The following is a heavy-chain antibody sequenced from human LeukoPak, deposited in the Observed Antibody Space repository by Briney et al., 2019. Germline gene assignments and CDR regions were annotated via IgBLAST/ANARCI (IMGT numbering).Heavy chain of an antibody. J-gene: IGHJ4*02. CDR1: GFTFSDYY. V-gene: IGHV3-11*01. CDR3: ASILEWLLYPFDY. CDR2: ISSSGSTI. D-gene: IGHD3-3*01. Sequence: GGSLRLSCAASGFTFSDYYMSWIRQAPGKGLEWVSYISSSGSTIYYADSVKGRFTISRDNSKNTLYLQMNSLRAEDTAVYYCASILEWLLYPFDYWGQGTLVTVSS.